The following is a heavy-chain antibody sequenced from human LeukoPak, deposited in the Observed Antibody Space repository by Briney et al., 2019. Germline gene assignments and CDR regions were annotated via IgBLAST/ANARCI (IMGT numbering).Heavy chain of an antibody. CDR2: ISSSGSVI. Sequence: GGSLRLSCAASGFTFSSYWMSWVRQAPGKGLEWISYISSSGSVIYQADSVKGRFTISRDNAKNSLYLDMNRLRLEDTAVYYCARCPWNGGSWFLDLWGRGTLVTVSS. J-gene: IGHJ2*01. D-gene: IGHD1-1*01. V-gene: IGHV3-48*04. CDR3: ARCPWNGGSWFLDL. CDR1: GFTFSSYW.